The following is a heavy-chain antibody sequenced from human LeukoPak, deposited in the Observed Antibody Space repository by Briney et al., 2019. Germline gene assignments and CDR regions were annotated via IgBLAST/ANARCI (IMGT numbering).Heavy chain of an antibody. J-gene: IGHJ6*03. CDR2: INPNSGGT. CDR1: VNTFTGYY. V-gene: IGHV1-2*02. Sequence: ASVKVSCKASVNTFTGYYMHWVRQAPGQGLEWMGWINPNSGGTNYAQKFQGRVTMTRDSSINTAYLELSRLTSGDTAVYYCARSEWSVYYYYMDVWGKGTTVTVSS. D-gene: IGHD2-8*01. CDR3: ARSEWSVYYYYMDV.